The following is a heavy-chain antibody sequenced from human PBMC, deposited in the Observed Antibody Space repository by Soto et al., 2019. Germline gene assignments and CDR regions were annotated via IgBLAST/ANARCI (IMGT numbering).Heavy chain of an antibody. CDR2: ISGSGGST. CDR1: GFTFSSYA. J-gene: IGHJ6*02. D-gene: IGHD6-13*01. V-gene: IGHV3-23*01. CDR3: AKVGYSSSSFGMDV. Sequence: GGPLRLSCAASGFTFSSYAMSWVRQAPGKGLEWVSAISGSGGSTYYADSVKGRFTISRDNSKNTLYLQMNSLRAEDTAIYFCAKVGYSSSSFGMDVWGQGTTVTVSS.